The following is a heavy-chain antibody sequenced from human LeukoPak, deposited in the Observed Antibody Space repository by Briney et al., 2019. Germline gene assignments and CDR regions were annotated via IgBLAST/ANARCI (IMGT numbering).Heavy chain of an antibody. V-gene: IGHV4-34*01. CDR3: AGYCSSTCCHGSNWFDP. CDR2: INHSGST. CDR1: GGSFSGYY. Sequence: SETLSLTCAVYGGSFSGYYWSWIRQPPGKGLEWIGEINHSGSTNYNPSLKSRVTISVDTSKNQFSLKLSSVTAADTAVYYCAGYCSSTCCHGSNWFDPWGQGTLVTVSS. J-gene: IGHJ5*02. D-gene: IGHD2-2*01.